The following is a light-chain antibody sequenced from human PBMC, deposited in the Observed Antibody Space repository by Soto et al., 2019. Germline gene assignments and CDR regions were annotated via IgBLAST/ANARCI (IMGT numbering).Light chain of an antibody. CDR2: DAS. CDR1: QDINNY. Sequence: EIQMTQSPSSLSASVGDRVTITCQASQDINNYLNWYQQKPGKAPKLLIYDASNLETGVPSRFSGSRSGTDFTFTISSLQPEDFATYYCQQRFAWPLTFGGGTKVDIK. CDR3: QQRFAWPLT. J-gene: IGKJ4*01. V-gene: IGKV1-33*01.